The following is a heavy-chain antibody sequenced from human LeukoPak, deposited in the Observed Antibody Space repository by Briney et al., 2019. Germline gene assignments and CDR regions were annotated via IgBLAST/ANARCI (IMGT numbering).Heavy chain of an antibody. CDR3: AKAELKHCSGGNCPDY. V-gene: IGHV3-23*01. D-gene: IGHD2-15*01. CDR2: ISGSGGST. Sequence: PGGSLRLSCAASGFTFSSYAMNWVRQAAGKGLEWVSAISGSGGSTYYADSVKGRFTISRDNSKNTLYLQMNSLRAEDTAVYYCAKAELKHCSGGNCPDYWGQGTLVTVSS. CDR1: GFTFSSYA. J-gene: IGHJ4*02.